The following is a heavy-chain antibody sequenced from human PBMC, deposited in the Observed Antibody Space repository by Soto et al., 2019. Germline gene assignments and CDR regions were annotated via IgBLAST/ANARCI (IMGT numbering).Heavy chain of an antibody. D-gene: IGHD3-3*01. CDR3: ARTTPEWLLTFDY. Sequence: QVQLQESGPGLVRPSQTLSLTCTVSRGSISNSDYYWSWLRQPPGRGLEWLGYIFDSGHTFYNPLLKSRATISEDTSKNQFSLRLRSVTAADTAVYYCARTTPEWLLTFDYWGQGALVTVSS. V-gene: IGHV4-30-4*01. CDR1: RGSISNSDYY. CDR2: IFDSGHT. J-gene: IGHJ4*02.